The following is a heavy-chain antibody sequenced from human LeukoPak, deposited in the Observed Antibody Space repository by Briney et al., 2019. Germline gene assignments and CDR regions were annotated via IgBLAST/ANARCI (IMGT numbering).Heavy chain of an antibody. J-gene: IGHJ6*03. V-gene: IGHV4-34*01. CDR2: INDSGRT. Sequence: SETLSLTCAVYGGSFSNYYWSWIRQPPGRGLEGIGEINDSGRTNYNPSLMSRVTVSVDTSKNQFSLRLTSVTATDTAVYYCARRWKYGRNYYIDVWGNGATVSVSS. D-gene: IGHD1-7*01. CDR1: GGSFSNYY. CDR3: ARRWKYGRNYYIDV.